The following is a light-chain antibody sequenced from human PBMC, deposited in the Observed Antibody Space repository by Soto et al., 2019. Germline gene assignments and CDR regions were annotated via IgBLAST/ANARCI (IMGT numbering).Light chain of an antibody. Sequence: EIVMTQSPATLSVSPGERATLSCRASHSISSNLAWYQQKPGQAPRLLIYGASTRATGLPARFSGSGSGTEFTLTISRLQSEDFAVYYCQQYNNWPRTFGQGTQVEIK. J-gene: IGKJ1*01. CDR3: QQYNNWPRT. CDR1: HSISSN. V-gene: IGKV3-15*01. CDR2: GAS.